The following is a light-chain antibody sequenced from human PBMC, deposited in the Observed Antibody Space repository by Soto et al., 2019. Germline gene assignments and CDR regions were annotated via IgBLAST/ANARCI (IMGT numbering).Light chain of an antibody. CDR2: DAS. J-gene: IGKJ4*01. V-gene: IGKV3-20*01. Sequence: EIVLTQSPGTLSLSPGERATLSCRASQSVSSSYLAWYQQKPGQAPRLLIYDASSRATGIPDRFSGGGSGTDFTLTISRLEPEDFAVYHCQQFSSYPLTFGGGTKVDIK. CDR3: QQFSSYPLT. CDR1: QSVSSSY.